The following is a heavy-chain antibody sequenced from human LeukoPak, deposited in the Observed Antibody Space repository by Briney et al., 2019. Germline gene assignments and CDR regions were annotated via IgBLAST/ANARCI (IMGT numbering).Heavy chain of an antibody. CDR2: IIPIFGTA. D-gene: IGHD1-26*01. Sequence: SVKVSCRASGGTFSSYAISWVRQAPGQGLEWMGGIIPIFGTANYAQKFQGRVTITADESTSTAYMELSSLRSEDTAVYYCARVGSGSYYDGGFDYWGQGTLVTVSS. J-gene: IGHJ4*02. V-gene: IGHV1-69*13. CDR3: ARVGSGSYYDGGFDY. CDR1: GGTFSSYA.